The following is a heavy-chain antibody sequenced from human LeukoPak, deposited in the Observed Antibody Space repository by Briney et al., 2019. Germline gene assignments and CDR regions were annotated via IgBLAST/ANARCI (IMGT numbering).Heavy chain of an antibody. D-gene: IGHD3-10*01. CDR3: ARERGGGPMVTFDY. CDR2: IIPIFGTA. V-gene: IGHV1-69*13. CDR1: GGTFSSYA. J-gene: IGHJ4*02. Sequence: GASVKVSCKASGGTFSSYAISWVRQAPGQGLEWMGGIIPIFGTANYAQKFQGRVTITADESTSTAYMELSSLRSEDTAVYYCARERGGGPMVTFDYWGQGTLVTVSS.